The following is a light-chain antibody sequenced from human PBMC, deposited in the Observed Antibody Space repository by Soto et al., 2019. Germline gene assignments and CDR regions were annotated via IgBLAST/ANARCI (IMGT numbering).Light chain of an antibody. CDR1: SSDVGGYNY. Sequence: QSVLTQPPSASGSPGQSVTISCTGTSSDVGGYNYVSWYQQHPGKAPKLIIYEVSKRPSGVPDRFSGSKSGNTASLTVSGLQAEDEADYYCSSYAGSPVVFGGGTKVTVL. J-gene: IGLJ2*01. CDR3: SSYAGSPVV. CDR2: EVS. V-gene: IGLV2-8*01.